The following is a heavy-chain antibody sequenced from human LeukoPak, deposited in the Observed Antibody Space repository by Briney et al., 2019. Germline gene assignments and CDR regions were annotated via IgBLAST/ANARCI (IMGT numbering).Heavy chain of an antibody. CDR2: INPSGGST. V-gene: IGHV1-46*01. J-gene: IGHJ4*02. Sequence: GASVKVSCKASGYTFTSYYMHWVRQAPGQGLEWMGIINPSGGSTSYAQKFQGRVTMTRDTSTSTVYMELSSLRSEDTAVYYCARENIVVVPAAHEYYFDYWSQGTLVTVSS. CDR3: ARENIVVVPAAHEYYFDY. D-gene: IGHD2-2*01. CDR1: GYTFTSYY.